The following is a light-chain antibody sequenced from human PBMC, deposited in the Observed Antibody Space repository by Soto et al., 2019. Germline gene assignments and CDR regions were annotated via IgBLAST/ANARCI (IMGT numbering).Light chain of an antibody. J-gene: IGLJ7*01. CDR2: DTI. V-gene: IGLV1-40*01. CDR1: GSNIGAGYE. Sequence: QSVLTQPPSVSGAPGQSVTISCIGSGSNIGAGYEVHWYQQLPGVAPKLLIFDTINRPSGVPGRFSGCKSGASASLAITGLLPEDEADFFCQSFDTNLNAVLFGGGTQLTVL. CDR3: QSFDTNLNAVL.